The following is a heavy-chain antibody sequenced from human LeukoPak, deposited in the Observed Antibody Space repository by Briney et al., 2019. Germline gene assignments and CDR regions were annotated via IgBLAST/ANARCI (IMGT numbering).Heavy chain of an antibody. D-gene: IGHD5-24*01. CDR2: INPSGGTT. CDR1: GYTFTSYG. J-gene: IGHJ4*02. V-gene: IGHV1-46*01. Sequence: ASVKVSCKASGYTFTSYGISWVRQAPGQGLEWMGIINPSGGTTNYAQKFQGRVTMTRDTSTSTVYMELSSLRSEDTAVYYCARAGGGDGYNYVYWGQGTLVTASS. CDR3: ARAGGGDGYNYVY.